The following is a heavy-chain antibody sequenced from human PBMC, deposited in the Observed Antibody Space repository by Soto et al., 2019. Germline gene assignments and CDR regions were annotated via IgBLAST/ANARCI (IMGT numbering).Heavy chain of an antibody. CDR1: GFTFSSYG. CDR2: ISYDGSNK. V-gene: IGHV3-30*18. D-gene: IGHD2-8*01. CDR3: AKSDLVLKG. J-gene: IGHJ4*02. Sequence: QVQLVESGGGVVQPGRSLRLSCAASGFTFSSYGMHWVRQAPGKGLEWVAVISYDGSNKYYADSVKGRFTISRDNSKNTPYLQMSSLRAEDTAVYYCAKSDLVLKGWGQGTLVTVSS.